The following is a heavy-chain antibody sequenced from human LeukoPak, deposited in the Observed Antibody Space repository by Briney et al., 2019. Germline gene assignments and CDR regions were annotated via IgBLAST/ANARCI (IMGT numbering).Heavy chain of an antibody. D-gene: IGHD3-22*01. CDR3: AGTYYYDSSGYYHYSL. Sequence: SETPSLTCTVSGGSISSYYWSWIRQPPGKGLEWIGYTYYSGSTNYNPSLKSRVTISVDTSKNQFSLKLSSVTAADTAVYYCAGTYYYDSSGYYHYSLWGQGTLVTVSS. J-gene: IGHJ4*02. CDR2: TYYSGST. V-gene: IGHV4-59*01. CDR1: GGSISSYY.